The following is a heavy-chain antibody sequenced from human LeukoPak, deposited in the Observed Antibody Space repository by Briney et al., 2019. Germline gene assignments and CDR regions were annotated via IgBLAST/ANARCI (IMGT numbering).Heavy chain of an antibody. Sequence: HPSETLSLTCSVSGASISSYYWSWVRQAPGKGLEWVSAISGSGGSTYYADSVKGRFTISRDNSKNTLYPQMNSLRAEDTAVYYCARRAVRKLIVVVPAVGNWFDPWGQGALVTVSS. J-gene: IGHJ5*02. V-gene: IGHV3-23*01. CDR1: GASISSYY. D-gene: IGHD2-2*01. CDR2: ISGSGGST. CDR3: ARRAVRKLIVVVPAVGNWFDP.